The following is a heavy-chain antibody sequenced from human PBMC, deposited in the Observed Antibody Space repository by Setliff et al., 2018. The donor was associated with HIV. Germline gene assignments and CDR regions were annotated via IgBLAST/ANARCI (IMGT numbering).Heavy chain of an antibody. Sequence: SETLSLTCAVSGGSISSSNWWSWVRQPPGKGLEWIGEIYHSGSTNYNPSLKSRVTISVDTSKNHFSLKLTSVTAADTAVYYCARDRGRGYDYPIQGYFDYWGQGTLVTVSS. V-gene: IGHV4-4*02. CDR2: IYHSGST. J-gene: IGHJ4*02. CDR3: ARDRGRGYDYPIQGYFDY. D-gene: IGHD5-12*01. CDR1: GGSISSSNW.